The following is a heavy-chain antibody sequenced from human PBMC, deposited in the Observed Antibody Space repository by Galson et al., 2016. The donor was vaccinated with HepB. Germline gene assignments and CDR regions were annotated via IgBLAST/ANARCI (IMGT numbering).Heavy chain of an antibody. Sequence: CAISGDSVSSNSAAWNWIRQSPSRGLEWLGRTYYRSKWYYDYAVPVKSRITINPDTSKNQFSLHLNSVTPEDTAVYYCARDLGGAYGTGRSLDYGGQGTLVTVSS. J-gene: IGHJ4*02. CDR1: GDSVSSNSAA. D-gene: IGHD1-1*01. CDR2: TYYRSKWYY. V-gene: IGHV6-1*01. CDR3: ARDLGGAYGTGRSLDY.